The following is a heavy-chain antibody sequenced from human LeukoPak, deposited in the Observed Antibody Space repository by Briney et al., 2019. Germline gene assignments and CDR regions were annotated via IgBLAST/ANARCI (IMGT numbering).Heavy chain of an antibody. CDR2: ISSSSSYI. V-gene: IGHV3-21*01. Sequence: GSLRLSCAASGFTFSTYCMNWVRQAPGKGLEWVSSISSSSSYIYYADSVKGRFTISRDNAKNSLYLQMNSLRAEDTAVYYCAREEGGGYYDQTYYFDYWGQGTLVTVSS. CDR3: AREEGGGYYDQTYYFDY. D-gene: IGHD3-22*01. CDR1: GFTFSTYC. J-gene: IGHJ4*02.